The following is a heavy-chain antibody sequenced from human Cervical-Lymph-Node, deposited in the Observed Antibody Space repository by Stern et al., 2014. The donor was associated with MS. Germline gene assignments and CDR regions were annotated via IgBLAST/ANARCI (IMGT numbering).Heavy chain of an antibody. D-gene: IGHD4-17*01. CDR1: GYSFTANG. Sequence: EVQLVQSGAEVKKPGESLKISCKGSGYSFTANGIAWVRQIPGKGLEWMWLIYSGDSDTRYSPSFQGQVTISAVKSISTAYLQWSSLKASDTAMYYCARDYGDYAFDYWGQGTLVTVSS. J-gene: IGHJ4*02. CDR2: IYSGDSDT. V-gene: IGHV5-51*01. CDR3: ARDYGDYAFDY.